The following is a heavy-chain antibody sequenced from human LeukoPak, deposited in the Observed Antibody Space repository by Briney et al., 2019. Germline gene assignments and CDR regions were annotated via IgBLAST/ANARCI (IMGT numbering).Heavy chain of an antibody. V-gene: IGHV3-43*01. CDR1: GFSFDDYT. J-gene: IGHJ5*02. CDR3: AKDGWFDP. Sequence: GGSLRLSCAASGFSFDDYTMHWIRQAPGKGLEWVSLISWDGGSTYYADSVKGRFTISRDNSKNSLYLQMNSLRTEDTALYYCAKDGWFDPWGQGTLVTVSS. CDR2: ISWDGGST.